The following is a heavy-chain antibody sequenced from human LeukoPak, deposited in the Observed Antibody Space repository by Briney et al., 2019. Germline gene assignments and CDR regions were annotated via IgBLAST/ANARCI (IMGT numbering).Heavy chain of an antibody. J-gene: IGHJ4*02. CDR1: GYTFTTYG. CDR3: ARQKKQTTAIDY. D-gene: IGHD4-17*01. Sequence: ASVKVSCKASGYTFTTYGFSWVRQPPGQGLEWMGWISSYNGGADYAQKLQGRVTMTTDTSTSTTYMELRSLRSDDTAVYYCARQKKQTTAIDYWGQGTLVTVSS. CDR2: ISSYNGGA. V-gene: IGHV1-18*01.